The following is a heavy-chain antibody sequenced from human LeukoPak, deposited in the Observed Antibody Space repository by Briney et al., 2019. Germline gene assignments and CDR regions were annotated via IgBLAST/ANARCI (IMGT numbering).Heavy chain of an antibody. D-gene: IGHD3-10*01. CDR1: GFTFRNYW. Sequence: GGSLRLSCAASGFTFRNYWMSWVRQAPGKGLEWVANIKQDGSEKYYVDSVKGRFTISRDTAKNSLYLQMNSLRDEDTAVYYCARGLGPGHYGSGSYDNNWFDPWGQGTLVTVSS. CDR2: IKQDGSEK. J-gene: IGHJ5*02. CDR3: ARGLGPGHYGSGSYDNNWFDP. V-gene: IGHV3-7*01.